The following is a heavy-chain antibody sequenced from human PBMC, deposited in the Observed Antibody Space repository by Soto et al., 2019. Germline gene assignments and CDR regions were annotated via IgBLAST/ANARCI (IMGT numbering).Heavy chain of an antibody. CDR1: GFTFSSYA. CDR3: AMLSGTFYYCYGMDF. Sequence: GGSLRLSCAASGFTFSSYAMHWVRQAPGKGLEWVAVISYDGSNKYYADSVKGRFTISRDNSKNTLYLQMNSLRAEDTAVYYCAMLSGTFYYCYGMDFSGQGSTDTGS. D-gene: IGHD3-16*01. CDR2: ISYDGSNK. J-gene: IGHJ6*02. V-gene: IGHV3-30-3*01.